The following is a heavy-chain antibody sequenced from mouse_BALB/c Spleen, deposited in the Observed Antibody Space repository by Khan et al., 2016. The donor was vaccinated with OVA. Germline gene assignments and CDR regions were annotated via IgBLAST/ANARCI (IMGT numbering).Heavy chain of an antibody. Sequence: VELVESGPGLVAPSQSLSITCTISGFSLTNYGVHWVRQPPGKGLEWLVLMWGDGSTTYNSALKSRLTISKDNSKSQVFLKVNSLQTDDTAMYFCARQPYYHYNVMDYWGKGTSVTVAS. CDR3: ARQPYYHYNVMDY. CDR1: GFSLTNYG. J-gene: IGHJ4*01. CDR2: MWGDGST. D-gene: IGHD2-10*01. V-gene: IGHV2-6-1*01.